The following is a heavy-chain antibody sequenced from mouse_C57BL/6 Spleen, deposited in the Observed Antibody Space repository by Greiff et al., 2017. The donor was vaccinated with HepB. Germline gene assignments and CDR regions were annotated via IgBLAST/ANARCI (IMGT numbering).Heavy chain of an antibody. J-gene: IGHJ3*01. V-gene: IGHV6-6*01. Sequence: EVKVEESGGGLVQPGGSMKLSCDASGFTFSDSWMDWVRQAPEKGLEWVAEIRNKANNPATYYAESVKGRITISRDDSKSSVYMQMNSLRDEDTGIYYCTAHSFVDWGQGTLVTVSA. CDR3: TAHSFVD. CDR1: GFTFSDSW. CDR2: IRNKANNPAT.